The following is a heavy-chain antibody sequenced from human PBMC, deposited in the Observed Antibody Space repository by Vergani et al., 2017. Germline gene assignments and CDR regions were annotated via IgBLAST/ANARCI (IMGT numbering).Heavy chain of an antibody. J-gene: IGHJ4*02. D-gene: IGHD6-13*01. Sequence: EVQLLESGGGLVQPGGSLRLSCAASGFTFSSYAMSWVRQAPGKGLEWVSAISGSGGSTYYADSVKGRFTISRDNSKNTLYLQMNSLRAEDTAVYYCAMCFSSWYGFDYWGQGTLVTVSS. CDR1: GFTFSSYA. V-gene: IGHV3-23*01. CDR2: ISGSGGST. CDR3: AMCFSSWYGFDY.